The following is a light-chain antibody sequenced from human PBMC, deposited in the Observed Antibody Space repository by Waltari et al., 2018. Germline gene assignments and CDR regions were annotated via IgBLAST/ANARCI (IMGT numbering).Light chain of an antibody. CDR3: CSYAGSSTWV. V-gene: IGLV2-23*01. Sequence: QSALTQPASVSGSPGQSITISCTGTSSDVGSYNLVSWYQQHPGKAPKLMIYEGNKRPSGVSKRSPGSKSGNTASLTISGLQAEDEADYYCCSYAGSSTWVFGGGTKLTVL. J-gene: IGLJ3*02. CDR1: SSDVGSYNL. CDR2: EGN.